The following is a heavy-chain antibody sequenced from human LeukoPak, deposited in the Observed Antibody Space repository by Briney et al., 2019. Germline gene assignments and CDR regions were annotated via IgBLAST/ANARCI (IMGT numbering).Heavy chain of an antibody. J-gene: IGHJ4*02. V-gene: IGHV3-43*02. CDR2: ITGDGGGT. Sequence: GGSLRLSCAGSGFKFDDYAINWFRQAPGKGLEWVSLITGDGGGTYYADSVKGRFTISRDNSRNSVYLEMNSLRTEDTALYYCAKNTRESSGWEYWGQGTLVTVSS. CDR3: AKNTRESSGWEY. D-gene: IGHD6-25*01. CDR1: GFKFDDYA.